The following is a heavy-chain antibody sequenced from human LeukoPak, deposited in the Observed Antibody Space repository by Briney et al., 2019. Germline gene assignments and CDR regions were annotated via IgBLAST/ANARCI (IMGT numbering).Heavy chain of an antibody. CDR1: GGSISSGDYY. V-gene: IGHV4-30-4*01. CDR3: AREAPHDYDDYVGPGY. D-gene: IGHD4-17*01. Sequence: PSETLSLTCTVSGGSISSGDYYWSWIRQPPGKGLEWIGYIYYSGSTYYNPSLKSRVTISVDASKNRFSLKLSSVTAADTAVYYCAREAPHDYDDYVGPGYWGQGTLVTVSS. J-gene: IGHJ4*02. CDR2: IYYSGST.